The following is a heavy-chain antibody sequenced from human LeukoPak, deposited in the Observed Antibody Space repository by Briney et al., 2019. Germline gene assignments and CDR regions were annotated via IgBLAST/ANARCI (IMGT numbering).Heavy chain of an antibody. D-gene: IGHD3-3*01. CDR1: GYTFTSYY. Sequence: ASVKVSCKASGYTFTSYYMHWVRQAPGQGLEWMGIINPSGGSTSYAQKFQGRVTMTRGTSTSTVYMELSSLRSEDTAVYYCARETRFLEWLYNWFDPWGQGTLVTVSS. CDR2: INPSGGST. J-gene: IGHJ5*02. V-gene: IGHV1-46*01. CDR3: ARETRFLEWLYNWFDP.